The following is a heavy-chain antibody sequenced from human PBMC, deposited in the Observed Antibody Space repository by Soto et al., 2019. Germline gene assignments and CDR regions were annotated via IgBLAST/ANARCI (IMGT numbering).Heavy chain of an antibody. CDR3: ARLFTDSSSRHLDY. V-gene: IGHV5-51*01. Sequence: GESVKISCKGSGYSFTSYWIGWVRQMPGKGLEWMGIIYPGDSDTRYSPSFQGQVTISADKSISTAYLQWSSLKASDTAIYYCARLFTDSSSRHLDYWGQGTLVTVSS. CDR2: IYPGDSDT. CDR1: GYSFTSYW. J-gene: IGHJ4*02. D-gene: IGHD6-6*01.